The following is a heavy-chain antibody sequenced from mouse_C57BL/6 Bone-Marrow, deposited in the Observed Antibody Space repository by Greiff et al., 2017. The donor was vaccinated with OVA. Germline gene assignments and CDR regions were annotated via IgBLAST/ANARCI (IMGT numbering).Heavy chain of an antibody. CDR1: GYSITSGYY. Sequence: EVQLQESGPGLVKPSQSLSLTCSVTGYSITSGYYWNWIRQFPGNKLEWMGYISYDGSNNYNPSLKNRISITRDTSKNQFFLKLNSVTTEDTATYYCAREDYDYPSFAYWGQGTLVTVSA. CDR2: ISYDGSN. CDR3: AREDYDYPSFAY. J-gene: IGHJ3*01. D-gene: IGHD2-4*01. V-gene: IGHV3-6*01.